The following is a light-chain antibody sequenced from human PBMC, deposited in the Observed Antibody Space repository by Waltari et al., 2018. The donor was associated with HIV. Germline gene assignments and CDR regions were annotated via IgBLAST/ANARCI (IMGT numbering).Light chain of an antibody. CDR2: AAS. CDR3: QQLNSYPRT. J-gene: IGKJ1*01. V-gene: IGKV1-9*01. CDR1: PGISSY. Sequence: DIQLTQSPSFLSASVGARVTITCRASPGISSYLAWYQQKPGKAPKLLIYAASTLQSGVPSRFSGSGSGTEFSLTISSLQPEDFATYYCQQLNSYPRTFGQGTKVEIK.